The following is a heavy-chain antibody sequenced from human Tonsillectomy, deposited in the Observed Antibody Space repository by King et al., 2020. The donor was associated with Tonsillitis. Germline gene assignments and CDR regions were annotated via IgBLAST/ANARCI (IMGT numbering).Heavy chain of an antibody. D-gene: IGHD3-10*01. V-gene: IGHV5-51*01. Sequence: VQLVESGAEVKKPGESLKISCKGSGYNFTDYWIGWVRQMPGKGLEWMGIIYPGDSDTRYSPSFQGQVTISVDKSIITAHLQWNSLKASDTAMYFCARRVVRGGAFDIWGQGTMVTVSS. J-gene: IGHJ3*02. CDR3: ARRVVRGGAFDI. CDR2: IYPGDSDT. CDR1: GYNFTDYW.